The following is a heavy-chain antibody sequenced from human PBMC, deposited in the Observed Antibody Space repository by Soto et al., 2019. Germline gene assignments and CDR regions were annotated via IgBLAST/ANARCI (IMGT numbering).Heavy chain of an antibody. D-gene: IGHD6-19*01. J-gene: IGHJ6*02. CDR1: GYNFSSFW. CDR2: IYPGDLDT. CDR3: ARRIAVTGTYFSGLDV. V-gene: IGHV5-51*01. Sequence: VESLKISGKGSGYNFSSFWVASVRQTPWKVLEWLGIIYPGDLDTRYTSSFQGHVIISADKSSNTVYLQWSSLKASDTAMYYCARRIAVTGTYFSGLDVWGQGTPVTVSS.